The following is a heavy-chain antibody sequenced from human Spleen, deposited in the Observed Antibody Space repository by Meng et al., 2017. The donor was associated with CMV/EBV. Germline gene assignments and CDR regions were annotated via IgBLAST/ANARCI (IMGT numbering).Heavy chain of an antibody. CDR3: AKASGGRIAAPGDYFDY. J-gene: IGHJ4*02. Sequence: GGSLRLSCAASGFTFDYYAMHWVRQAPGKGLEWVSGISWNSGSIGYADSVKGRFTISRDNAKNSLYLQMNSLRAEDMALYYCAKASGGRIAAPGDYFDYWGQGTLVTVSS. CDR1: GFTFDYYA. CDR2: ISWNSGSI. V-gene: IGHV3-9*03. D-gene: IGHD6-6*01.